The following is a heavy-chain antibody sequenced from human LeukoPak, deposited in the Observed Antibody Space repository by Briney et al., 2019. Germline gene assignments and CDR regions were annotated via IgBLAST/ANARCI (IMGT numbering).Heavy chain of an antibody. CDR3: ARDGDTSGYSD. J-gene: IGHJ4*02. V-gene: IGHV3-7*01. D-gene: IGHD3-22*01. CDR2: IKQDGSEK. CDR1: GFTFSNYW. Sequence: GGSLRLSCAASGFTFSNYWMSWVRQAPGQGLEWVANIKQDGSEKHYVDSVKGRFTISRDNAKDSLYLQMNGLRAEDTAVYYCARDGDTSGYSDWGQGTLVTVSS.